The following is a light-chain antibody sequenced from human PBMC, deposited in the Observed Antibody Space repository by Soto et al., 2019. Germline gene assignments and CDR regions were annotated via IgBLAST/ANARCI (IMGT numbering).Light chain of an antibody. CDR1: QGLRNF. CDR3: QQLDGGII. Sequence: DSQLTQSPSFLSASVGDRVTITCRASQGLRNFLGWYQQKPGKAPKLLIYAASTSHSGAPSRFSGGGSGTEFTLTISSLQPEDFATYYCQQLDGGIIFGPGTKVDVK. V-gene: IGKV1-9*01. J-gene: IGKJ3*01. CDR2: AAS.